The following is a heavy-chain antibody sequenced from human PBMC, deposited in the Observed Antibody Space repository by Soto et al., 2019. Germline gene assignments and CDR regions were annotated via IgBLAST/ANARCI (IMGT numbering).Heavy chain of an antibody. V-gene: IGHV4-30-4*01. D-gene: IGHD3-22*01. Sequence: PSETLSLTCTVSGGSISSCDYYWSWIRHPPGKGLEWIGYIYYSGSTCYNPSLKSRVTISVDTSKNQFSLKLSSVTAGDTAVYYCARYYEVTYYFDYWGQGTLVTVSS. J-gene: IGHJ4*02. CDR1: GGSISSCDYY. CDR2: IYYSGST. CDR3: ARYYEVTYYFDY.